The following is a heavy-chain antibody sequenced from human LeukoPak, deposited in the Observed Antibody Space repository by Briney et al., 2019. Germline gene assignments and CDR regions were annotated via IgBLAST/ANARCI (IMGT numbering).Heavy chain of an antibody. CDR3: AKTTVTTTFPYYMDV. Sequence: GGSLRLSCAVSGFTFSSYGMHWVRQAPGKGLEWVAFIRYDGSNKYYADSVKGRFTISRDNSKNTLYLQMNSLRAEDTAVYYCAKTTVTTTFPYYMDVWGKGTTVTVSS. V-gene: IGHV3-30*02. CDR2: IRYDGSNK. D-gene: IGHD4-11*01. CDR1: GFTFSSYG. J-gene: IGHJ6*03.